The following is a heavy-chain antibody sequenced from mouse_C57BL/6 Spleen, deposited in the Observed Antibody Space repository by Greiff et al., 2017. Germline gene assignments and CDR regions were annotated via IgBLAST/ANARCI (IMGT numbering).Heavy chain of an antibody. CDR1: GYTFTSYW. CDR2: IYPGSGST. D-gene: IGHD3-2*02. V-gene: IGHV1-55*01. J-gene: IGHJ2*01. CDR3: ATGSSGYGY. Sequence: QVQLQQPGAELVKPGASVKMSCKASGYTFTSYWITWVKQRPEQGLEWIGGIYPGSGSTNYTAKFKSKATLTADTSSSTAYMQLSSLTSEDSAVYYCATGSSGYGYWGQGTTLTVSS.